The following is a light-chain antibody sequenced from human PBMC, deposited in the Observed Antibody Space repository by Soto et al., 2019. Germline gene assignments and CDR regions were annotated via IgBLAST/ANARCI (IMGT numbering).Light chain of an antibody. Sequence: DIQVTQSPSTPFASVVEIVAFTCRASQNIDTSLAWYQHKPGKAPKLLMFDVSNLESGVPSRFSGSGSGTEFTLTISSVHSDDFATYYGQQYDYSRTFGQGTKVDIK. V-gene: IGKV1-5*01. CDR3: QQYDYSRT. J-gene: IGKJ1*01. CDR2: DVS. CDR1: QNIDTS.